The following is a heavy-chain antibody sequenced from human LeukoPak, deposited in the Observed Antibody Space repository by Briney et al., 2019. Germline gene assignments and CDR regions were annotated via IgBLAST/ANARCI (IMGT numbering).Heavy chain of an antibody. CDR2: IYYSGST. V-gene: IGHV4-59*01. J-gene: IGHJ4*02. D-gene: IGHD5-24*01. CDR3: AREGDGSLAPFEY. Sequence: SETLSLTCTVSGGSISSYYWSWIRQPPGKGLEWIGYIYYSGSTNYNPSLKSRVTISVDTSKNQFSLKLSSVTAADTAVYYCAREGDGSLAPFEYWGQGTLVTVSS. CDR1: GGSISSYY.